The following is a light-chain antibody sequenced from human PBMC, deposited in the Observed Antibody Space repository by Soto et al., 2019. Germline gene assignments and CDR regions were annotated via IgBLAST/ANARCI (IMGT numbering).Light chain of an antibody. CDR3: QQYAISPLT. J-gene: IGKJ4*01. CDR2: GAS. CDR1: QSVRSNY. Sequence: EIVLTQSPGTLSLSSGERATLSCRASQSVRSNYLAWYQQKPGQAPRLLIYGASSRGTGIPDRFGGSGSGTDFSLTISRLVPEDFAVYYCQQYAISPLTFGGVTKVEIK. V-gene: IGKV3-20*01.